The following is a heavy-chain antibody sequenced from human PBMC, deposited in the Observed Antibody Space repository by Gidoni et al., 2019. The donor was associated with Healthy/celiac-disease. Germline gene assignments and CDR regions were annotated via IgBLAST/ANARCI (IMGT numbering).Heavy chain of an antibody. J-gene: IGHJ4*02. CDR2: ISWNSGSI. CDR3: AKDLQRDCSGGSCYLSYDY. Sequence: GTELEWVSGISWNSGSIGYADSVKGRFTISRDNAKNSLYLQMNSLRAEDTAWYYCAKDLQRDCSGGSCYLSYDYWGQGTLVTVSS. D-gene: IGHD2-15*01. V-gene: IGHV3-9*01.